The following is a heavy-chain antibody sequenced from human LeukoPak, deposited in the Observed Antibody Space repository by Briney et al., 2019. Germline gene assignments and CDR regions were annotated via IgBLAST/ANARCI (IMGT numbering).Heavy chain of an antibody. J-gene: IGHJ4*02. CDR1: GLTFSSYG. V-gene: IGHV3-30*02. D-gene: IGHD3-22*01. CDR2: IRYDGSNK. CDR3: AKDPSSGYYPHYIDY. Sequence: GGSLRLSCAASGLTFSSYGMHWVRQAPGKGLEWVAFIRYDGSNKYYADSVKGRFTISRDNSKNTLYLQMNSLRAEDTAVYYCAKDPSSGYYPHYIDYWGQGTLVTVSS.